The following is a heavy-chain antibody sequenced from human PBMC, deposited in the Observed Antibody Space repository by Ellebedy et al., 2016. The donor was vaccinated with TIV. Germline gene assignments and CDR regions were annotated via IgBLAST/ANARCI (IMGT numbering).Heavy chain of an antibody. J-gene: IGHJ4*02. CDR1: GGSFSAYY. CDR3: ALGSLYYYDSNGPY. V-gene: IGHV4-34*01. Sequence: MPSETLSLTCSVYGGSFSAYYWSWIRQSPEKGLEWIGECNHGGVTSYNPSLKSRVTVPVDTSKTQGSLKLSSATAAETAVYYCALGSLYYYDSNGPYWGPGTLVTVSS. CDR2: CNHGGVT. D-gene: IGHD3-22*01.